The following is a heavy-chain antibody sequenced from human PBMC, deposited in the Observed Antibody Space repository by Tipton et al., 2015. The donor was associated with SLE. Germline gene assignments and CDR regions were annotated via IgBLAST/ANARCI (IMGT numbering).Heavy chain of an antibody. Sequence: TLSLTCTVSGGSINNTSSYWGFIRLPPGKGLEWIGSIYYSGITQYNPSLKSRVSISIDTSKNQFSLKLRSVTAADTAVYYCTRGAPDYGDPNDYWGQGTLVTVSS. V-gene: IGHV4-39*07. CDR1: GGSINNTSSY. D-gene: IGHD4-17*01. CDR3: TRGAPDYGDPNDY. CDR2: IYYSGIT. J-gene: IGHJ4*02.